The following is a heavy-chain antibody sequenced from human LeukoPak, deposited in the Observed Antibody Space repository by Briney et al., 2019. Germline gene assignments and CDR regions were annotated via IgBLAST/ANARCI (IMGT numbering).Heavy chain of an antibody. Sequence: SETLSLTCTVSGVSISSYYWSWIRQPAGKGLEWIGRIYTSGSTNYNPSLKSRVTMSVDTSKNQFSLNLSSVTAADTAVYYCARDLVGVVAGTPYWYFDLWGRGTLVSVSS. D-gene: IGHD6-19*01. CDR1: GVSISSYY. CDR2: IYTSGST. CDR3: ARDLVGVVAGTPYWYFDL. J-gene: IGHJ2*01. V-gene: IGHV4-4*07.